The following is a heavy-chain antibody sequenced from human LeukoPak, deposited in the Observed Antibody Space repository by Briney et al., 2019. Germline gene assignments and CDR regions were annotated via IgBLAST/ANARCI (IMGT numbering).Heavy chain of an antibody. J-gene: IGHJ4*02. CDR3: ERFSPPPT. CDR2: ISSDGTIT. Sequence: PGGSLRLSCAASGFTLSSYWMHWVRQAPGKGLVWVSRISSDGTITNYADSVKGRFTISRDNAKNTLYLQMNSLRVEHTAVYYCERFSPPPTWRQGTLVTVSS. V-gene: IGHV3-74*01. CDR1: GFTLSSYW.